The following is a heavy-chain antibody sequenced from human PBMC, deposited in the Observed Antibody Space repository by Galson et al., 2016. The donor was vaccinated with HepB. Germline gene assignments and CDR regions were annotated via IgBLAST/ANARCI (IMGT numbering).Heavy chain of an antibody. Sequence: SLRLSCAASGFTFSSYWMHWVRQGPGKGLVWVSRVNSAGSTTYADSVKGRFTISRDNAKNTVYLQMNSLRAEDTAVYHCAREGEAVAGTGFDYWGQGTLVTVSS. CDR2: VNSAGSTT. D-gene: IGHD6-19*01. V-gene: IGHV3-74*01. CDR3: AREGEAVAGTGFDY. CDR1: GFTFSSYW. J-gene: IGHJ4*02.